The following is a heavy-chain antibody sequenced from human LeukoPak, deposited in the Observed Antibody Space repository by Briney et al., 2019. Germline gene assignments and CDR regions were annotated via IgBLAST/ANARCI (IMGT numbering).Heavy chain of an antibody. CDR2: LSWNSGSI. D-gene: IGHD4-17*01. Sequence: TGRSLRLSCAASGFTFDDYAMHWVRQAPGKGLEWVSGLSWNSGSIGYADSVKGRFTISRDNAKNSLYLQMNSLRAEDTALYYCAKDFPAESDYGDYEGSRFFDYWGQGTLVTVSS. J-gene: IGHJ4*02. CDR1: GFTFDDYA. V-gene: IGHV3-9*01. CDR3: AKDFPAESDYGDYEGSRFFDY.